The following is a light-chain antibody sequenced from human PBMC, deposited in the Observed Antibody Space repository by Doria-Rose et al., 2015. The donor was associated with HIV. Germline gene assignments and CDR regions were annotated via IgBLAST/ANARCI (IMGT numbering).Light chain of an antibody. CDR2: WAS. J-gene: IGKJ3*01. CDR1: QSLLYTSKNY. V-gene: IGKV4-1*01. CDR3: QQYYDTPS. Sequence: DIQVTQSPESLGMSLGERATLNCKSNQSLLYTSKNYLAWYQQKPGQPPKLLIYWASTRQSGVPARFSGSGSGTDFTLTISILEAEDVAVYYCQQYYDTPSFGPGTTVDIK.